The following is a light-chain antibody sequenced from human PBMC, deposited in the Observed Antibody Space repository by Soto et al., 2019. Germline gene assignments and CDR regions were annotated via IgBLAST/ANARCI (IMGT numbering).Light chain of an antibody. CDR1: QSINRN. CDR2: GAS. J-gene: IGKJ1*01. V-gene: IGKV3-15*01. Sequence: ELVMTQSPATLSVSPGERATLSCRASQSINRNLAWYHQRHGQAPRLLMFGASTRATGIPDRFRGSGSGTELTITITSLQSDDFGVYYCQQRYNWPRTFGQGTKVDIK. CDR3: QQRYNWPRT.